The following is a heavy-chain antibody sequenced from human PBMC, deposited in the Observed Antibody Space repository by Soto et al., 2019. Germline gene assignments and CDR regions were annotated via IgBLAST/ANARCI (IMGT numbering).Heavy chain of an antibody. CDR3: AKGSWVHHGSEGGNWLDP. V-gene: IGHV3-23*01. J-gene: IGHJ5*02. CDR1: GVTFSNYA. D-gene: IGHD3-10*01. CDR2: ISHSGSST. Sequence: EVQFLESGGGLVQPGGSLRLSCAASGVTFSNYAMNWVRQAPGKGLEWVSGISHSGSSTYYADSVKGRFTISRDNSKNTLFLQMNSLTAEDTAVYYCAKGSWVHHGSEGGNWLDPWGQGNMVTVSS.